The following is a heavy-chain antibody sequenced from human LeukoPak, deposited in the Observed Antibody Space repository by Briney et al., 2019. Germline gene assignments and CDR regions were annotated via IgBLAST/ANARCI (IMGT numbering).Heavy chain of an antibody. Sequence: SETLSLTCAVYGGSFSGYYWSWIRHPPGKGLEWIGEINHSGSTNYNPSLKSRVTISVDTSKNQFSLKLSSVTAADTAVYYCARGTMTGYCSSTSCCSLPFDYWGQGTLVTVSS. J-gene: IGHJ4*02. D-gene: IGHD2-2*01. CDR1: GGSFSGYY. V-gene: IGHV4-34*01. CDR2: INHSGST. CDR3: ARGTMTGYCSSTSCCSLPFDY.